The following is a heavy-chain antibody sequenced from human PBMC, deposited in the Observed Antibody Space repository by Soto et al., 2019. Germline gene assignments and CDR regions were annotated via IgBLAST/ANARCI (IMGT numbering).Heavy chain of an antibody. V-gene: IGHV3-30-3*01. CDR1: GFTFISYA. D-gene: IGHD6-6*01. CDR2: ISYDGSNK. J-gene: IGHJ6*02. Sequence: WGSLRLSCAASGFTFISYAMHFFRHSPCKWLEWVAVISYDGSNKYHADSVKGRFTISRDSSKNTLYLQMNSLRAEDTAVYYCARNHRSIAARPNYYYYYGMDVWGQGTTVTVSS. CDR3: ARNHRSIAARPNYYYYYGMDV.